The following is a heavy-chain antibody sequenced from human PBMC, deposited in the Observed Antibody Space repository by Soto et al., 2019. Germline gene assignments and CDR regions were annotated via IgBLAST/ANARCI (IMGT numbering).Heavy chain of an antibody. CDR2: TYYRSKWYN. CDR3: THDKGPAWQKYFFDN. D-gene: IGHD3-22*01. CDR1: GDSVSSNSAA. V-gene: IGHV6-1*01. J-gene: IGHJ4*01. Sequence: SQTLSLTCAISGDSVSSNSAAWNWIRQSPSRGLEWLGRTYYRSKWYNDYAVSVKSRITINPDTSKNQFSLQVNSVTPEDTAVYFCTHDKGPAWQKYFFDNWGHGTLVTVSS.